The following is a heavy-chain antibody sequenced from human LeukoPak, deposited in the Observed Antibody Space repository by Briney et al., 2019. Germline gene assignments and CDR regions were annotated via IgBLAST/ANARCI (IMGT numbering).Heavy chain of an antibody. CDR1: GYSFTDYY. Sequence: EASVRVSCKSSGYSFTDYYIHWVRQAPGQGLEWMGWNNTKSGRTSSAQNFRGSVTRTRLPCITTVDMCMDWRVSDDTAIYCCARADFIGAGSYLIGRWGQGTLVTVSS. CDR3: ARADFIGAGSYLIGR. D-gene: IGHD2-15*01. CDR2: NNTKSGRT. J-gene: IGHJ4*02. V-gene: IGHV1-2*02.